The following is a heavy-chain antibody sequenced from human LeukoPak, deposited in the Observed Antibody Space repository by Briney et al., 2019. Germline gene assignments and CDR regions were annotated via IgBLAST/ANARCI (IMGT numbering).Heavy chain of an antibody. CDR2: IQEDGKKE. D-gene: IGHD2-21*02. J-gene: IGHJ4*02. Sequence: GGSLRLSCAASGFTFTNNFMSWVRQVPGKGLEWVANIQEDGKKENYVDSVRGRFTISRDNAKNSIHLQVNSLRVEDTAVYYCAKDIVGGGDDYWGQGTLVIVSS. CDR3: AKDIVGGGDDY. V-gene: IGHV3-7*01. CDR1: GFTFTNNF.